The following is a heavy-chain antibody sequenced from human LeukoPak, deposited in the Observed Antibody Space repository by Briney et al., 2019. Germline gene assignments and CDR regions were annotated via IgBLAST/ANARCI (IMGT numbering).Heavy chain of an antibody. V-gene: IGHV4-39*07. CDR2: IYYSGST. CDR3: ARSIRITMVRGVYFDY. Sequence: SATLSLTCTVSGGSISSSSYYWGWIRQPPGKGLEWIGSIYYSGSTYYNPSLKSRVTISVDTSKNQFSLKLSSVTAADTAVYYCARSIRITMVRGVYFDYWGQGTLVTVSS. J-gene: IGHJ4*02. CDR1: GGSISSSSYY. D-gene: IGHD3-10*01.